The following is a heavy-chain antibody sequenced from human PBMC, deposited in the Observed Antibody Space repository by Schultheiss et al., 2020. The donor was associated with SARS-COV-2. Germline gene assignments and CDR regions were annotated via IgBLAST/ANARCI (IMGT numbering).Heavy chain of an antibody. CDR1: GGSFSGYY. D-gene: IGHD5-24*01. J-gene: IGHJ6*02. V-gene: IGHV4-4*07. CDR3: ARDARYGFRGRSERGMDV. Sequence: SETLSLTCAVYGGSFSGYYWSWIRQPAGKGLEWIGRIYTSGSTNYNPSLKSRVTISVDTSKNQFSLKLSSVTAADTAVYYCARDARYGFRGRSERGMDVWGQGTTVTVSS. CDR2: IYTSGST.